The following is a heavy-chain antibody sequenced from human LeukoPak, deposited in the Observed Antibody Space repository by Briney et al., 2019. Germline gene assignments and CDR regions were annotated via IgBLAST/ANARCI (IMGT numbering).Heavy chain of an antibody. CDR1: GFTFTNYG. D-gene: IGHD2-2*01. Sequence: PGGSLRPSCVASGFTFTNYGMGWVRQAPGKGLEWVSAISGTGGRTYYADSAKGRLTISKDDSKNTLYLQMNSLRAEDTAVYYCAKEGGFQLPFDSWGQGTLVTVSS. J-gene: IGHJ4*02. V-gene: IGHV3-23*01. CDR3: AKEGGFQLPFDS. CDR2: ISGTGGRT.